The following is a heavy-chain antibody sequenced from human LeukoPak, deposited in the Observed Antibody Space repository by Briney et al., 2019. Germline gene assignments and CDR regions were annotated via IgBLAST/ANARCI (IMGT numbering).Heavy chain of an antibody. J-gene: IGHJ4*02. CDR3: ARHYSVVVDY. CDR1: GGSISSSSYY. Sequence: SETLSLTCTVSGGSISSSSYYWSWIRQPPGKGLEWIGEINHSGSTNYNPSLKSRVTISVDTSKNQFSLKLSSVTAADTAVYYCARHYSVVVDYWGQGTLVTVSS. CDR2: INHSGST. V-gene: IGHV4-39*07. D-gene: IGHD3-22*01.